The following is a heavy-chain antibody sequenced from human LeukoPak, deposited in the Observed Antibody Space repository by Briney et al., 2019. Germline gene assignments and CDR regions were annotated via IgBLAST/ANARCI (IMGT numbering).Heavy chain of an antibody. CDR1: GFTFSSYG. J-gene: IGHJ4*02. Sequence: PGGSLRLSCAASGFTFSSYGMHWVRQAPGKGLEWVAVIWYDGSNKYYADSVKGRFTISRDNSKNTLYLQMNSLRAEDTAVYYCARSRGYCGGEAQCDFTYWGQGTLVTVSS. CDR3: ARSRGYCGGEAQCDFTY. CDR2: IWYDGSNK. V-gene: IGHV3-33*01. D-gene: IGHD2-21*01.